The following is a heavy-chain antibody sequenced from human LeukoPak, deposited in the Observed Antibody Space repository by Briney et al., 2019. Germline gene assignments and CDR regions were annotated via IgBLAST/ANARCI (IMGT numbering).Heavy chain of an antibody. CDR1: GGSISSGSYY. CDR3: ASRLYYSSSYDV. D-gene: IGHD6-13*01. Sequence: PSETLSLTCTVSGGSISSGSYYWSWIRQPAGKGLEWIGRIYTSGSTNYNPSLKSRVTMSVDTSKNQFSLKLSSVTAADTAVYYCASRLYYSSSYDVWGKGTTVTVSS. V-gene: IGHV4-61*02. CDR2: IYTSGST. J-gene: IGHJ6*04.